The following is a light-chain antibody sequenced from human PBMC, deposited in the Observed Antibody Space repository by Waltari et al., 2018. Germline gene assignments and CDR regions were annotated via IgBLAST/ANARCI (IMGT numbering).Light chain of an antibody. J-gene: IGKJ1*01. Sequence: DIVMTQSPDSLAVSLGERATINCKSSQSVFYSSNNKNYLAWYQQKPGQPPKLLIYLASTRESGVPDRFSGSGSGTDFTLTISSLQAEDVAVYYCQQYYSTPWTFGQGTKVEIK. CDR1: QSVFYSSNNKNY. V-gene: IGKV4-1*01. CDR2: LAS. CDR3: QQYYSTPWT.